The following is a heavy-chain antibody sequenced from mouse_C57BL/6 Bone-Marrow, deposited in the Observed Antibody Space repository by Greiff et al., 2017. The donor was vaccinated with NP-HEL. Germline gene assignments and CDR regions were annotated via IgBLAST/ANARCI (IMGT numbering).Heavy chain of an antibody. D-gene: IGHD1-1*02. CDR1: GYTFTDYY. J-gene: IGHJ4*01. V-gene: IGHV1-26*01. Sequence: VQLQQSGPELVKPGASVKISCKASGYTFTDYYMNWVKQSHGKSLEWIGDINPNDGGTSYNQKFKGKATLTVDKSSSTAYMELRSLTSEDSAVYYCARGGGSAPMDYWGQGTSVTVSS. CDR2: INPNDGGT. CDR3: ARGGGSAPMDY.